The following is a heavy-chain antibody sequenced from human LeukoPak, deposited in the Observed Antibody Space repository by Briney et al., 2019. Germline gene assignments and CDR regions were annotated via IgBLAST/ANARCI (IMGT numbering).Heavy chain of an antibody. Sequence: GGSLRLSCAASGFTFSNYWMTWVRQAPGKGLEWVANINRDGSERYYVDSVKGRFTISRDNSKNTLYLQMNSLRAEDTAVYYCAKGRITMFPDAFDIWGQGTMVTVSS. D-gene: IGHD3-10*02. CDR3: AKGRITMFPDAFDI. CDR2: INRDGSER. J-gene: IGHJ3*02. CDR1: GFTFSNYW. V-gene: IGHV3-7*03.